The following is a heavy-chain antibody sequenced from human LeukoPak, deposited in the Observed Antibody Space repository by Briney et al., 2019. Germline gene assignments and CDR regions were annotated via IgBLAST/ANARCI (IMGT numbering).Heavy chain of an antibody. CDR2: IYYSGST. J-gene: IGHJ4*02. V-gene: IGHV4-39*01. CDR1: GGSISSSSYY. Sequence: SETLFLTCTVSGGSISSSSYYWGWIRQPPGKGLEWIGSIYYSGSTYYNPSLKSRVTISVDTSKNQFSLKLSSVTAADTAVYYCARQEEGNFDYWGQGTLVTVSS. CDR3: ARQEEGNFDY.